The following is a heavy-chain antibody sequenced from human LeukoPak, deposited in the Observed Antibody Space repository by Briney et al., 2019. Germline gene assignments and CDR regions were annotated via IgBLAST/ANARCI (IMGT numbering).Heavy chain of an antibody. CDR2: IIPVFGIA. CDR1: GGTLSSHG. D-gene: IGHD1-14*01. J-gene: IGHJ4*02. V-gene: IGHV1-69*13. CDR3: ARGVEPLAANTLAY. Sequence: SVKVSCKASGGTLSSHGLSWVRQAPGQGLQWMGGIIPVFGIANYAPKFQGRVTITADEFTSYMELRSLRSEDTAVYYCARGVEPLAANTLAYWGQGTLVTVSS.